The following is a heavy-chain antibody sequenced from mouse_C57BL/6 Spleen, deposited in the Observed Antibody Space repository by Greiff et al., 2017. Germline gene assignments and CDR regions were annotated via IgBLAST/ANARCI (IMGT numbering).Heavy chain of an antibody. J-gene: IGHJ3*01. V-gene: IGHV1-5*01. CDR2: IYPGNSDT. CDR1: GYTFTSYW. CDR3: TRSSYDGYYRWFAY. D-gene: IGHD2-3*01. Sequence: EVQLQQSGTVLARPGASVKMSCKTSGYTFTSYWMHWVKQRPGQGLEWIGAIYPGNSDTSYNQKFKGKAKLTAVTSASTAYMELSSLTNEDSAVYYCTRSSYDGYYRWFAYWGQGTLVTVSA.